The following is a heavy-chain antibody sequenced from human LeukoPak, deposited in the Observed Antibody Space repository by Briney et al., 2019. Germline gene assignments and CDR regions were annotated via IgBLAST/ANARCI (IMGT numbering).Heavy chain of an antibody. CDR2: IFYSGST. J-gene: IGHJ4*02. CDR3: ARRPRGYFDY. CDR1: GGSISSRSYY. V-gene: IGHV4-39*01. Sequence: PSETLSLTFTVSGGSISSRSYYWAWIRQPPGKGLEWIGSIFYSGSTYYNPSLESRVTISVDTSRNQFSLKLTSVIAADTAVYYCARRPRGYFDYWGQGTLVTVSS.